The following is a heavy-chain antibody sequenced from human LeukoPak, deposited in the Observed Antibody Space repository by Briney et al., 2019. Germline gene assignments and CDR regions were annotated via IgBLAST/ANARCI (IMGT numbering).Heavy chain of an antibody. CDR3: ARGGIVVVPAAMWVALDY. J-gene: IGHJ4*02. D-gene: IGHD2-2*01. Sequence: SVKVSCKASGGTFSSYAISWVRQAPGQGLEWMGRIIPIFGTANYVRKFQGRVTITTDESTSTAYMELSSLRSEDTAVYYCARGGIVVVPAAMWVALDYWGQGTLVTVSS. CDR1: GGTFSSYA. CDR2: IIPIFGTA. V-gene: IGHV1-69*05.